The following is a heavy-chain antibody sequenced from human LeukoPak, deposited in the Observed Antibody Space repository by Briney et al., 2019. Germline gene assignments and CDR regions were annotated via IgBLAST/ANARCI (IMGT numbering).Heavy chain of an antibody. J-gene: IGHJ4*02. CDR1: GFTFSTYA. V-gene: IGHV3-23*01. CDR3: ARDQSSGSGTFSFDY. D-gene: IGHD3-10*01. Sequence: GGSLGLACAATGFTFSTYALNWVRQAPGKGLEWVSVISGSGGTTYYADSVKGRFTISRDNSKNTVYLQMNSLRGEDTALYYCARDQSSGSGTFSFDYWGQGTLVTVSS. CDR2: ISGSGGTT.